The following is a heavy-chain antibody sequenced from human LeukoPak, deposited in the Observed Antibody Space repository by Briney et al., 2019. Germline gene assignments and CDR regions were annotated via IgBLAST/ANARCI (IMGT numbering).Heavy chain of an antibody. CDR3: ATGAPGPSTSDIVFDY. J-gene: IGHJ4*02. Sequence: ASVKVSCKVSGYTLTELSMHWVRQAPGKGLEWMGGFDPEDGETIYAQKFQGGVTMTEDTSTDTAYMELSSLRSEDTAVYYCATGAPGPSTSDIVFDYWGQGTLVTVSS. CDR2: FDPEDGET. CDR1: GYTLTELS. D-gene: IGHD2-15*01. V-gene: IGHV1-24*01.